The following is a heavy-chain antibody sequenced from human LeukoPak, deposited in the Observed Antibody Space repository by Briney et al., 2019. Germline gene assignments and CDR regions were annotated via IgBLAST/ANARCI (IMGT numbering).Heavy chain of an antibody. CDR3: AKDISRQAGYFDY. J-gene: IGHJ4*02. CDR1: VFTFSSYG. Sequence: GGSLRLSCAASVFTFSSYGMHWVRQAPGKGLEGVAFIRYDGSNKYYADSVKGRFTISRDNSKNTLYLQMNSLRAEDTAVYYCAKDISRQAGYFDYWGQGTLVTVSS. CDR2: IRYDGSNK. D-gene: IGHD2-2*01. V-gene: IGHV3-30*02.